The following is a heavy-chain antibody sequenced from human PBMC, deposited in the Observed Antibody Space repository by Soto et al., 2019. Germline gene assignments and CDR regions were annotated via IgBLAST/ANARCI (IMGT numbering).Heavy chain of an antibody. V-gene: IGHV3-53*01. Sequence: GGSLRLSCAASGFTVSSNYMSWVRQAPGKGLEWVSVIYSGGSTYYADSVKGRFTISRDNSKNTLYLQMNSLRAEDTAVYYCARVMGSYGSGSYYKSARGNYYYYGMDVWGQGTTVTVSS. J-gene: IGHJ6*02. D-gene: IGHD3-10*01. CDR1: GFTVSSNY. CDR3: ARVMGSYGSGSYYKSARGNYYYYGMDV. CDR2: IYSGGST.